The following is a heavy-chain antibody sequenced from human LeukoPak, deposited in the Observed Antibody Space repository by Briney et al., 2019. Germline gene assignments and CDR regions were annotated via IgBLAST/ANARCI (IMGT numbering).Heavy chain of an antibody. D-gene: IGHD3-10*01. Sequence: ASVKVSCKASGNIFTNYHLHWVRLTPGRGLEWMGAVYTDGGTITNTRSFQDRVTMTRDVSTRTVYMELSSLNSEDTAVYYCATEAPGSYRFDNWGQEILVTVSS. CDR2: VYTDGGTI. CDR1: GNIFTNYH. CDR3: ATEAPGSYRFDN. J-gene: IGHJ4*02. V-gene: IGHV1-46*01.